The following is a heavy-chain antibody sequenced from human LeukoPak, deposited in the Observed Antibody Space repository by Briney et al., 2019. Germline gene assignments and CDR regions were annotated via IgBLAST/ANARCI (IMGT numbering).Heavy chain of an antibody. CDR3: ARLGKIQLWPADPYFDY. CDR2: IYYSGST. J-gene: IGHJ4*02. D-gene: IGHD5-18*01. V-gene: IGHV4-39*01. CDR1: GGSISSSGYY. Sequence: SETLSLTCTVSGGSISSSGYYWGWIRQPPGKGLEWIGSIYYSGSTYYNPSLKSRIPISVYTSKNQFSLKLSSVTAADTAVYYCARLGKIQLWPADPYFDYWGQGTLVTVSS.